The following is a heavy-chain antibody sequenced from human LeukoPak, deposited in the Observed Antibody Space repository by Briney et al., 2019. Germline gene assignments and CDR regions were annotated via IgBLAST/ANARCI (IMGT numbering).Heavy chain of an antibody. CDR3: ARGDFWSGYWYYFDY. CDR2: IKQDGSEK. V-gene: IGHV3-7*01. Sequence: PGGSLRLSCAASGFIFRSYGMNWVRQAPGKGLEWVANIKQDGSEKYYVDSVKGRFTISRDNAKNSLYLQMNSLRAEDTAVCYCARGDFWSGYWYYFDYWGQGTLVTVSS. J-gene: IGHJ4*02. CDR1: GFIFRSYG. D-gene: IGHD3-3*01.